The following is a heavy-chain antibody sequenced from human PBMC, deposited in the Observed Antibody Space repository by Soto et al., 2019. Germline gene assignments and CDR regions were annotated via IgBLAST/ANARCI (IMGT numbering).Heavy chain of an antibody. CDR1: GFTFSNYA. D-gene: IGHD5-12*01. Sequence: PSQTLSLSCAASGFTFSNYAMHWVRQAPGKGLEWVAVISYDGSNKYYADSVKGRFTISRDNSKNTLYLQMNSLRAEDTAVYYCARDYYRFNSGYGFSMDVWGQGTTVTVSS. CDR2: ISYDGSNK. J-gene: IGHJ6*02. CDR3: ARDYYRFNSGYGFSMDV. V-gene: IGHV3-30-3*01.